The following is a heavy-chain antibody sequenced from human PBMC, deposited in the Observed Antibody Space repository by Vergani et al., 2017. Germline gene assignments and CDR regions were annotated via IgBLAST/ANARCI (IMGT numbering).Heavy chain of an antibody. CDR2: ISGSGGST. CDR1: GFPFNHYA. J-gene: IGHJ6*02. D-gene: IGHD5-12*01. Sequence: EVQLLESGGDLVQPGGSLRLSCAASGFPFNHYAMNWVRQAPGKGLEWVSGISGSGGSTYYAGSVKGRFTLSRESSKKTLYLQMNSLSAGDTAVYYCAKANPRKSGYDYLYYYHAMDVWGQGTTVTVS. V-gene: IGHV3-23*01. CDR3: AKANPRKSGYDYLYYYHAMDV.